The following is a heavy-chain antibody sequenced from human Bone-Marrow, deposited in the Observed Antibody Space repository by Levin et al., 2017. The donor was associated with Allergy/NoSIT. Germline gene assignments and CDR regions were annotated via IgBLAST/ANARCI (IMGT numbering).Heavy chain of an antibody. CDR3: TTDSGAW. J-gene: IGHJ4*02. CDR1: GFTFSNDW. D-gene: IGHD7-27*01. CDR2: IKSKADGGLT. Sequence: GGSLRLSCAASGFTFSNDWMNWVRQAPGKGLEWVGHIKSKADGGLTEFAAHMKGTFTISRADSKHKVYLQMNNLKTEDTAVYYWTTDSGAWWGQGTLVIVSS. V-gene: IGHV3-15*01.